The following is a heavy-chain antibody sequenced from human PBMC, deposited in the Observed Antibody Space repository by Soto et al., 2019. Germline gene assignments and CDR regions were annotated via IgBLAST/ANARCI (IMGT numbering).Heavy chain of an antibody. V-gene: IGHV1-18*01. CDR1: GYTFTSYG. CDR2: ISAYNGNT. D-gene: IGHD3-9*01. CDR3: ARSPADPYYDILTGSRGGWFDP. Sequence: PSVKVSCKASGYTFTSYGISWVRQAPGQGLEWMGWISAYNGNTNYAQKLQGRVTMTTDTSTSTAYMELRSLRSDDTAVYYCARSPADPYYDILTGSRGGWFDPWGQGTLVIVSS. J-gene: IGHJ5*02.